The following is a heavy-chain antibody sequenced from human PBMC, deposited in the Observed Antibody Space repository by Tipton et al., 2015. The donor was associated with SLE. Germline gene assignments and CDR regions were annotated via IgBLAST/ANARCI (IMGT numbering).Heavy chain of an antibody. CDR2: LFYSGST. V-gene: IGHV4-39*01. Sequence: TLSLTCTVSGGSISRTNYYWGWIRQPPEKGLEWIDILFYSGSTNYNPSLERRVTISVDTSKNQFSLKLYSVTAADTAVYYCARLQGGGTAGRWYYMDVWGKGTPVTVSS. CDR1: GGSISRTNYY. D-gene: IGHD4-23*01. CDR3: ARLQGGGTAGRWYYMDV. J-gene: IGHJ6*03.